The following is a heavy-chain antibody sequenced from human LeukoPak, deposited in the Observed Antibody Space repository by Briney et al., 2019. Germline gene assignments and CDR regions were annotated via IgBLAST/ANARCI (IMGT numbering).Heavy chain of an antibody. CDR1: GFTFSSYE. J-gene: IGHJ4*02. V-gene: IGHV3-48*03. CDR3: ATYYDILTGYADY. Sequence: GGSLRLSCAASGFTFSSYEMNWVRQAPGKGLEWVSYISSSGSTIYYADSVKGRFTISRDNAKNSLYLQMNSLRAGDTAVYYCATYYDILTGYADYWGQGTLVTVSS. D-gene: IGHD3-9*01. CDR2: ISSSGSTI.